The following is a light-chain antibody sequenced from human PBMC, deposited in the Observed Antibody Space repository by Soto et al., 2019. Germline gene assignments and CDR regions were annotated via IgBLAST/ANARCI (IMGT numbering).Light chain of an antibody. V-gene: IGLV2-11*01. CDR1: SSDVGGYNY. J-gene: IGLJ3*02. CDR2: DVS. Sequence: QSALTQPRSVSGSPRQSVTISCTGTSSDVGGYNYVSWYQQHPGKAPKLMIFDVSKWPSGVPDRFSGSKSGNTASLTISGLQAEDEADYYCCSYAGSHSWVFGGGTKVTVL. CDR3: CSYAGSHSWV.